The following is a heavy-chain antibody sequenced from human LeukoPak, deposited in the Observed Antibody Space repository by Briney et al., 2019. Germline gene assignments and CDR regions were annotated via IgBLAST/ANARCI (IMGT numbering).Heavy chain of an antibody. J-gene: IGHJ4*02. CDR2: ISSSSSTI. V-gene: IGHV3-48*02. CDR3: ARDRGYDFWSGYYGFDY. D-gene: IGHD3-3*01. Sequence: GGSLRLSCAASGFTFSSYSMNWVRQAPGKGLEWVSYISSSSSTIYYADSVKGRFTISRGNAKNSLYLQMNSLRDEDTAVYYCARDRGYDFWSGYYGFDYWGQGTLVTVSS. CDR1: GFTFSSYS.